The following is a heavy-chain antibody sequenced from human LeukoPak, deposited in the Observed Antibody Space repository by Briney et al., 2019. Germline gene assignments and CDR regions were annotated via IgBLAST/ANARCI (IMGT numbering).Heavy chain of an antibody. J-gene: IGHJ3*02. V-gene: IGHV3-21*01. Sequence: GGSLRLSCAASGFTFSSYSMNGVRQAPGKGLECISSISSSSSYIYYADSVKGRFTISRDNAKKSLYLQMNSLRAEDTAVYYCARNYYDSSGYYPDAFDIWGQGTMVTVSS. D-gene: IGHD3-22*01. CDR2: ISSSSSYI. CDR1: GFTFSSYS. CDR3: ARNYYDSSGYYPDAFDI.